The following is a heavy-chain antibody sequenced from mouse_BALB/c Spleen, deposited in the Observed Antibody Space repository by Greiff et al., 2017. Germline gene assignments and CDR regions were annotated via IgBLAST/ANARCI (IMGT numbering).Heavy chain of an antibody. CDR3: ARYYGEAMDY. J-gene: IGHJ4*01. CDR2: INSNGGST. V-gene: IGHV5-6-3*01. D-gene: IGHD1-1*01. Sequence: VQLKESGGGLVQPGGSLKLSCAASGFTFSSYGMSWVRQTPDKRLELVATINSNGGSTYYPDSVKGRFTISRDNAKNTLYLQMSSLKSEDTAMYYCARYYGEAMDYWGQGTSVTVSS. CDR1: GFTFSSYG.